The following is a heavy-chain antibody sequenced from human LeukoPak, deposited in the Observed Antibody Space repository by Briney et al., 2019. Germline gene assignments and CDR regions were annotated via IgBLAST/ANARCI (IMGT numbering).Heavy chain of an antibody. D-gene: IGHD6-19*01. CDR1: GFTFSSYG. CDR3: AKNGYSSGWYMYYFDY. CDR2: ISYDGKNK. V-gene: IGHV3-30*18. Sequence: GGSLRLSCAASGFTFSSYGMHWVRQAPGKGLEWVAVISYDGKNKYYADSVRGRFTVSRDNSMNTLYLQMNSLRTEDTAVYYCAKNGYSSGWYMYYFDYWGQGALVTVSS. J-gene: IGHJ4*02.